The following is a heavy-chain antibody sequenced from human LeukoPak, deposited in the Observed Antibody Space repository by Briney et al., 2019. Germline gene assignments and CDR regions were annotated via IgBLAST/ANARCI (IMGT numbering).Heavy chain of an antibody. CDR3: ARDTDSYGAGDIDY. CDR1: GFTFSSYS. CDR2: ISSGSSYK. Sequence: GGSLRLSCAASGFTFSSYSMNWVRQATGKGLEWVSSISSGSSYKNYADSVKGRFTISRDNAKNSLYLQMNSLRAEDTAVYYCARDTDSYGAGDIDYWGQGTLVTVSS. V-gene: IGHV3-21*01. D-gene: IGHD5-18*01. J-gene: IGHJ4*02.